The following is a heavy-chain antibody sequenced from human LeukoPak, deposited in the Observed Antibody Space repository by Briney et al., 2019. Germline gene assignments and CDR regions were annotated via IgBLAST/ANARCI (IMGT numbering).Heavy chain of an antibody. CDR2: ISYDGSNK. Sequence: GGSLRLSCAASGFTFSSYAMHWVRQAPGKGLEWVAVISYDGSNKYYADSVKGRFTISRDNSKNTLYLQMNSLRAGDTAVYYCARGGYSSSWYWFDPWGQGTLVTVSS. CDR1: GFTFSSYA. CDR3: ARGGYSSSWYWFDP. J-gene: IGHJ5*02. V-gene: IGHV3-30*04. D-gene: IGHD6-13*01.